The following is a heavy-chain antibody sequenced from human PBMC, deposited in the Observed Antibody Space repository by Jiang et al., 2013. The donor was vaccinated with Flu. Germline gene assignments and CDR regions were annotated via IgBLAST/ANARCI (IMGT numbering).Heavy chain of an antibody. CDR3: ARQVPNSEGILEHTRRGWFDP. J-gene: IGHJ5*02. Sequence: GAEVKKPGESLRISCKGSGYSFTSYWISWVRQMPGKGLEWMGRIDPSDSYTNYSPSFQGHVTISADKSISTAYLQWSSLKASDTAMYYCARQVPNSEGILEHTRRGWFDPWGQGTLVTVSS. D-gene: IGHD1/OR15-1a*01. CDR1: GYSFTSYW. V-gene: IGHV5-10-1*01. CDR2: IDPSDSYT.